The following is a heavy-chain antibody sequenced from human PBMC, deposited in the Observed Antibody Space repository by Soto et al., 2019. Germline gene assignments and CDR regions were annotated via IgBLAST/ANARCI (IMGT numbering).Heavy chain of an antibody. V-gene: IGHV3-33*01. D-gene: IGHD1-26*01. Sequence: QVQVVESGGGGVQPGRPLKLSCTASGCIFSDYVMHWVRQPPGKGLEWVAVIWWHGRDIFYEGSVKGRFTISRDNSKNTLYLQMNSLRVEDTAVYYCARDQGGQSGNFIFDNWGQGTLVTVSS. J-gene: IGHJ4*02. CDR1: GCIFSDYV. CDR3: ARDQGGQSGNFIFDN. CDR2: IWWHGRDI.